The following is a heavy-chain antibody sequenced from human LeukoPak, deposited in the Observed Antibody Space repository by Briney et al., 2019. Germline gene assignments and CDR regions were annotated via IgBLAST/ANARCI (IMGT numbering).Heavy chain of an antibody. Sequence: GGSLRLSCTASGFTFSDYYMNWIRQAPGKGLEWISYITGGGSIYYTDSVKGRFTISRDNAANSLYLQIDSLKDEDTAIYYCARYRQGYYSDYWGQGTLVTVSS. V-gene: IGHV3-69-1*01. D-gene: IGHD3-16*02. CDR1: GFTFSDYY. J-gene: IGHJ4*02. CDR3: ARYRQGYYSDY. CDR2: ITGGGSI.